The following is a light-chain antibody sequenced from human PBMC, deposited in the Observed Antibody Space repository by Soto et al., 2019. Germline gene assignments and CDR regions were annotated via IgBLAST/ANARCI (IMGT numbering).Light chain of an antibody. CDR3: AAWDDSLNGREV. J-gene: IGLJ1*01. CDR2: SNN. V-gene: IGLV1-44*01. Sequence: QSVLTQPPSASGTPGQRVTISCSGSSSNIGSNSVNWYQQLPGAAPKILIYSNNQRPSGVPDRFSGAKSGTSASLAISGLQSADEADYYCAAWDDSLNGREVFGTGTKLTVL. CDR1: SSNIGSNS.